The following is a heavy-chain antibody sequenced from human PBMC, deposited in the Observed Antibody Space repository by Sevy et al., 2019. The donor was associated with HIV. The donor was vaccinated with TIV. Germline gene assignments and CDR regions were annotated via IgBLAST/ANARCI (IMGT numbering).Heavy chain of an antibody. Sequence: GGSLRLSCAASGFTFSDYYMSWIRQAPGKGLEWVSYISSSGSTIYYADSVKGRFTISRDNAKNSLYLQMNSLRAEDTAVYYCARDFPAIVVIPAATYYNYYYGLDVWGQGTTVTVSS. CDR3: ARDFPAIVVIPAATYYNYYYGLDV. V-gene: IGHV3-11*04. J-gene: IGHJ6*02. CDR2: ISSSGSTI. D-gene: IGHD2-2*01. CDR1: GFTFSDYY.